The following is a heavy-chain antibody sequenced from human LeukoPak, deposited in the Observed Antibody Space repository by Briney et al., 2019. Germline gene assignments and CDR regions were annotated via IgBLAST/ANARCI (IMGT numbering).Heavy chain of an antibody. J-gene: IGHJ3*02. CDR2: IYFDGSA. CDR1: GGSISSSSYS. V-gene: IGHV4-39*07. D-gene: IGHD2-21*01. CDR3: ARDALLSAFDI. Sequence: SETLSLTCIVSGGSISSSSYSWGWIRQPPGKGLEWIGSIYFDGSAHYNPSLKSRVTMSVDTSKNQFSLKLSSVTAADTAVYYCARDALLSAFDIWGQGTMVTVSS.